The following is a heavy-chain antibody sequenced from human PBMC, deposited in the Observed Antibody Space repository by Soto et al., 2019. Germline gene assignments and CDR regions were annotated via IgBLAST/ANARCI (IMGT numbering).Heavy chain of an antibody. CDR1: GGTFNSYA. CDR3: ARVRGYCSGGSCYSRWYFDL. D-gene: IGHD2-15*01. Sequence: QVQLVQSGAEVKKPGSSVKVSCKASGGTFNSYAISWVRQAPGQGLEWMGGIIPIFGTANYAQKFQGRVTITADESTSTAYMELSSLRSEDTAVYYCARVRGYCSGGSCYSRWYFDLWGRGTLVTVSS. V-gene: IGHV1-69*01. J-gene: IGHJ2*01. CDR2: IIPIFGTA.